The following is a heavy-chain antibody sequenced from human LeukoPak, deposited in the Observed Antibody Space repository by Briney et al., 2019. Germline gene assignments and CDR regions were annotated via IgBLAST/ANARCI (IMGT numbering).Heavy chain of an antibody. Sequence: GGSLRLSCTASGFTFGDYAMTWVRQAPGKGLEWVGFIRSKIYGGTPEYAASVKGRFTISRDDSKGIAYLQMDSLKTEDTAVYYCTRDQTPYYWGQGTLVTVSS. CDR1: GFTFGDYA. J-gene: IGHJ4*02. V-gene: IGHV3-49*04. CDR2: IRSKIYGGTP. CDR3: TRDQTPYY.